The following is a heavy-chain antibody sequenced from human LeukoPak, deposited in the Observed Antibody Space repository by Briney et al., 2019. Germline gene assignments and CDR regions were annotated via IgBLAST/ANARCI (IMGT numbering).Heavy chain of an antibody. CDR1: GGTFSSYA. CDR2: IIPIFGTA. CDR3: AREVYGIAAAEQYYYYGMDV. Sequence: PVKVSCKASGGTFSSYAISWVRQAPGQGLEWMGGIIPIFGTANYAQKFQGRVTITADESTSTAYMELSSLRSEDTAVYYCAREVYGIAAAEQYYYYGMDVWGQGTTVTVSS. V-gene: IGHV1-69*13. J-gene: IGHJ6*02. D-gene: IGHD6-13*01.